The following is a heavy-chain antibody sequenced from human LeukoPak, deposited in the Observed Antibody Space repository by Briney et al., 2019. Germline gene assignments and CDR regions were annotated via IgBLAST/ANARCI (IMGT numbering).Heavy chain of an antibody. CDR1: GYSISSGYY. J-gene: IGHJ6*03. CDR3: ARLPTSLCSGGSCYYYYMDV. V-gene: IGHV4-38-2*02. CDR2: IYHSGST. Sequence: SETLSLTCTVSGYSISSGYYWGWIRQPPGKGLEWIGSIYHSGSTYYNPPLKSRVTISVDTSKNQFSLKLSSVTAADTAVYYCARLPTSLCSGGSCYYYYMDVWGKGTTVTVSS. D-gene: IGHD2-15*01.